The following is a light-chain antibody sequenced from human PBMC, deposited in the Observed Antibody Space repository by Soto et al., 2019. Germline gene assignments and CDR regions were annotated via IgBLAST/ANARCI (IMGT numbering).Light chain of an antibody. CDR2: EGT. V-gene: IGLV2-23*01. CDR1: SSDVGSSNL. Sequence: QSSLTQPASVSGSPGQSIAISCTGTSSDVGSSNLLSWYQHHPGKAPKLIIYEGTRRPSGVSGRFSGSMSGNTASLTISGLQAEDEAEYYCCSFARGSTSYVFGTGTKDTVL. J-gene: IGLJ1*01. CDR3: CSFARGSTSYV.